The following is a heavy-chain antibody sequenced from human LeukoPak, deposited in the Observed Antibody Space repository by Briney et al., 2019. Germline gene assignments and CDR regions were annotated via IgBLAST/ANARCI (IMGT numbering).Heavy chain of an antibody. CDR1: GYTFTGYY. CDR2: INPNSGGT. D-gene: IGHD3-10*01. V-gene: IGHV1-2*02. J-gene: IGHJ3*02. CDR3: ARDPPIGGADVFDI. Sequence: ASVKVSCKAAGYTFTGYYMHWVRQAPGQGLEWKGWINPNSGGTNYAQKFQGRVTMTRDTSISTAYMELSRLTSDDTAVYYCARDPPIGGADVFDIWGQGTMVTVSS.